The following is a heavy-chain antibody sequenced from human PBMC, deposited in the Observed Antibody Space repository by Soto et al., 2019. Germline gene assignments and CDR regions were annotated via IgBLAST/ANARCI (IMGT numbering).Heavy chain of an antibody. CDR1: GGTFNTYA. CDR3: AREVQVHTPAFVY. J-gene: IGHJ4*02. Sequence: QVQLVQSGAEMKKPGSSVKVSCQSSGGTFNTYAMNWVRQAPGQGPEWMGDISPMFGAANYAPKFQGRGTMTAAQSTGTSYMPLSRLTSEDTAIYFCAREVQVHTPAFVYWGQGTLVTVSS. V-gene: IGHV1-69*19. D-gene: IGHD3-10*01. CDR2: ISPMFGAA.